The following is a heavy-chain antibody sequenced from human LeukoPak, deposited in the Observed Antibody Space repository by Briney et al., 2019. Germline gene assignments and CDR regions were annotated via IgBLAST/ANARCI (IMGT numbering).Heavy chain of an antibody. D-gene: IGHD1-26*01. V-gene: IGHV4-59*01. Sequence: PSETLSLICSVSGVSISDYHWIWIRQPPAKGLEWMGYFSYSGSTRYNPSLKSRVTMSVDTSKNQFSLRLISVAAADTAVYYCARMYSGTSYYFDFWGQGTLVTVSS. CDR1: GVSISDYH. J-gene: IGHJ4*02. CDR3: ARMYSGTSYYFDF. CDR2: FSYSGST.